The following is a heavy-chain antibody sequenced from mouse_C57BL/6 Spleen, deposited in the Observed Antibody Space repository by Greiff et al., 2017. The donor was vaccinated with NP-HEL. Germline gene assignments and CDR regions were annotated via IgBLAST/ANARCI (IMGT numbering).Heavy chain of an antibody. CDR3: ARGGTGTSFDY. CDR1: GYTFTSYG. D-gene: IGHD4-1*01. J-gene: IGHJ2*01. V-gene: IGHV1-81*01. Sequence: QVHVKQSGAELARPGASVKLSCKASGYTFTSYGISWVKQRTGQGLEWIGEIYPRSGNTYYNEKFKGKATLTADKSSSTAYMELRSLTSEDSAVYFCARGGTGTSFDYWGQGTTLTVSS. CDR2: IYPRSGNT.